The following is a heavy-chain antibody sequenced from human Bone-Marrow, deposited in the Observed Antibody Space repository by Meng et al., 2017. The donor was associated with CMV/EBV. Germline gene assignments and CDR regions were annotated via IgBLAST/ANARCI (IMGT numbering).Heavy chain of an antibody. CDR1: GFTFSAYS. CDR2: ISYVEDNK. Sequence: SGFTFSAYSMHWVRQAPGKGLEWVAVISYVEDNKRHADSVKGRFTISRDNSKNILYLQMNSLRAEDTAVYYCARAMYTGSNGEAGHWGQGTLVTVSS. CDR3: ARAMYTGSNGEAGH. J-gene: IGHJ4*02. V-gene: IGHV3-30-3*01. D-gene: IGHD1-26*01.